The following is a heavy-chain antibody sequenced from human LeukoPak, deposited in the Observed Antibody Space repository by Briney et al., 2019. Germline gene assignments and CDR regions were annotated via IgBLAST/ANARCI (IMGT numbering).Heavy chain of an antibody. Sequence: PGGSLRLSCAASGFTFSSYAMHWVRQAPGKGLEWVAVISYDGSNKYYADSVKGRFTISRDNSKNTLYLQMNSLRAEDTAVHYCARDQDTAMVGVDYWGQGTLVTVSS. CDR1: GFTFSSYA. CDR3: ARDQDTAMVGVDY. CDR2: ISYDGSNK. J-gene: IGHJ4*02. D-gene: IGHD5-18*01. V-gene: IGHV3-30-3*01.